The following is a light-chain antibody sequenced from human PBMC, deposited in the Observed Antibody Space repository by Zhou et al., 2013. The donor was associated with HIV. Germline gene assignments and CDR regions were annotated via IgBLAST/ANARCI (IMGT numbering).Light chain of an antibody. J-gene: IGKJ4*01. CDR3: LQHYANPFT. CDR1: QSVNNNY. CDR2: GAS. V-gene: IGKV3D-7*01. Sequence: IMLTQSPGTLSLSPGDRATLSCRAGQSVNNNYLAWYQQKPGQAPRLLIYGASTRATGIPARFSGSGSGTEFTLTINSLQPEDFATYYCLQHYANPFTFGGGTKVEIK.